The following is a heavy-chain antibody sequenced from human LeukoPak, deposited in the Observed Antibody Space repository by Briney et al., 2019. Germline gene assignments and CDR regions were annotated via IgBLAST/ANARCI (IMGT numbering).Heavy chain of an antibody. CDR3: AKGHCSSTSCLSSAEYFQH. J-gene: IGHJ1*01. Sequence: GGSLRLSCAASGFTFSSYAMSWVRQAPGKGLEWVSAISGSGGSTYYADSVKGRFTISRDNSKNTLYLQMNSLRAEDTAVYYCAKGHCSSTSCLSSAEYFQHWGQGTLVTVSS. CDR1: GFTFSSYA. CDR2: ISGSGGST. V-gene: IGHV3-23*01. D-gene: IGHD2-2*01.